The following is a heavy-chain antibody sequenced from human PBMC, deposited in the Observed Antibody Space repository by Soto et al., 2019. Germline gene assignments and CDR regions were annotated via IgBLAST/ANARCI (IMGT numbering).Heavy chain of an antibody. V-gene: IGHV3-23*01. CDR2: ISGSGGIT. Sequence: EVQLLESGGGLVRPGGSLRLSCAASGFTFSSYAISWVRRAPAKGLEWVSAISGSGGITYYADSVKCRFTIYRDNSQNTLYLQMNSLRAEDTAVYYCAKDSLYFQHWGQGTLVTVSS. J-gene: IGHJ1*01. CDR3: AKDSLYFQH. CDR1: GFTFSSYA.